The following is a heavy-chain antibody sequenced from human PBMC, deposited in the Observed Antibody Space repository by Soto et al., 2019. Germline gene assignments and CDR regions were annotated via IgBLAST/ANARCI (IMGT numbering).Heavy chain of an antibody. V-gene: IGHV1-3*01. CDR2: INAGNGNT. Sequence: ASVKVSCKASGYTFTSYAMHWVRQAPGQRLEWMGWINAGNGNTKYSQKFQGRVTITRDTSASTAYMELSSLRSEDTAVYYCARGGRSHWAYFYYMDAWDRGTTVTVSS. CDR1: GYTFTSYA. D-gene: IGHD3-16*01. J-gene: IGHJ6*03. CDR3: ARGGRSHWAYFYYMDA.